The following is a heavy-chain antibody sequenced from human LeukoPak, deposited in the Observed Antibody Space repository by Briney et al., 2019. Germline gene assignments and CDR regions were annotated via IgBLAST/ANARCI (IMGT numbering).Heavy chain of an antibody. CDR2: IIPILGTA. D-gene: IGHD4-17*01. J-gene: IGHJ3*02. CDR3: ARDYGDYASAFDI. V-gene: IGHV1-69*10. CDR1: GGTFNSYG. Sequence: ASVKVSCKASGGTFNSYGIIWVRQAPGQGLEWMGGIIPILGTANYAQKFQGRVTITADKSTSTAYMELRSLRSDDTAVYYCARDYGDYASAFDIWGQGTMVTVSS.